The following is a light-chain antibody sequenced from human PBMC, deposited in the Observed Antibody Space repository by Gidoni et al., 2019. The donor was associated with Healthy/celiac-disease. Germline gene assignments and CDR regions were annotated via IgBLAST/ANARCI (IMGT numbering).Light chain of an antibody. CDR1: SRDVGGYNS. CDR3: SSYTSSSTPV. CDR2: DVS. V-gene: IGLV2-14*03. J-gene: IGLJ2*01. Sequence: QSALTQPASVSGSPGQSITLSWTGTSRDVGGYNSVSWYQQHPGKAPKLMSYDVSNRPSGVSNRFSGSKSGNTASLTISGLQAEDEADYYCSSYTSSSTPVFGGGTKLTVL.